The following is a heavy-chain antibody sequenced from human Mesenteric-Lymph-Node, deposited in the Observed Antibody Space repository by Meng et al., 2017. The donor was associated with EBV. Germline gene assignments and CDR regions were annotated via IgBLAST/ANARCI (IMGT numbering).Heavy chain of an antibody. CDR2: INHRGST. D-gene: IGHD3-22*01. J-gene: IGHJ4*02. Sequence: QVQLQQWGAGLLKPSETLSLSCAVYGGSFSGYYWNWIRQPPGKGLEWIGEINHRGSTNYNPSLKSRVTISVDKSKNQFSLKLNSVTAADTAVYYCARADSSGPWHFDYWGQGTLVTVSS. CDR1: GGSFSGYY. CDR3: ARADSSGPWHFDY. V-gene: IGHV4-34*01.